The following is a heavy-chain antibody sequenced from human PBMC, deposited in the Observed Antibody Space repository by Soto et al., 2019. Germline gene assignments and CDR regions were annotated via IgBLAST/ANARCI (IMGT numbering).Heavy chain of an antibody. CDR3: ARWWSGSRQGFDP. Sequence: QVQLQESGPGLVKPSQTLSLTCTVSGGSISSGDYYWSWIRQHPGKGLEWIGYIHYSGLTYYNPSLKSRVTISVDTSKNQFSLKLSSVTAADTAVYYCARWWSGSRQGFDPWGQGTLVTVSS. CDR2: IHYSGLT. D-gene: IGHD3-3*01. J-gene: IGHJ5*02. CDR1: GGSISSGDYY. V-gene: IGHV4-31*03.